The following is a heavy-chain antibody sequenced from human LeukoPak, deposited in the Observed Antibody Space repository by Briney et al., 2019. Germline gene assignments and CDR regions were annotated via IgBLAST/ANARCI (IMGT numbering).Heavy chain of an antibody. V-gene: IGHV4-34*01. D-gene: IGHD3-22*01. CDR2: INHSGST. CDR3: ARVYDSSGYYPDY. CDR1: GGSFSGYY. J-gene: IGHJ4*02. Sequence: PSETLSLTCAVYGGSFSGYYWSWIRQPPGKGLEWIGEINHSGSTNYNPSLKSRVTISVDTSKNQFSLKLSSVTAADTAVYYCARVYDSSGYYPDYWGQGTLVTVSS.